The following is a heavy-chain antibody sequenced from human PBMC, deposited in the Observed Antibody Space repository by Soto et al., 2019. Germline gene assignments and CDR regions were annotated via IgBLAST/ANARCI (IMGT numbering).Heavy chain of an antibody. V-gene: IGHV1-69*13. D-gene: IGHD5-18*01. Sequence: SVKVSCKASGGTFSSYASSWVRQAPGQGLEWMGGIIPIFGTANYAQKFQGRVTITADESTSTAYMELSSLRSEDTAVYYCARDRPARGYSYGYYYYGMDVWGQGTTVTVSS. J-gene: IGHJ6*02. CDR3: ARDRPARGYSYGYYYYGMDV. CDR2: IIPIFGTA. CDR1: GGTFSSYA.